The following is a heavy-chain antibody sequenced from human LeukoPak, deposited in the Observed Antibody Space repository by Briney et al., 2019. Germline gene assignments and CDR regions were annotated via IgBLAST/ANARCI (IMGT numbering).Heavy chain of an antibody. Sequence: GRSLRLSCAASGFTFSSYAMHWVRQAPGKGLEWVAVISYDGSNKYYADSVKGRFTISRDNSKNTLYLQMNSLRAEGTAVYYCARADVLRFLEWLTAPHYWGQGTLVTVSS. D-gene: IGHD3-3*01. CDR1: GFTFSSYA. CDR3: ARADVLRFLEWLTAPHY. J-gene: IGHJ4*02. CDR2: ISYDGSNK. V-gene: IGHV3-30-3*01.